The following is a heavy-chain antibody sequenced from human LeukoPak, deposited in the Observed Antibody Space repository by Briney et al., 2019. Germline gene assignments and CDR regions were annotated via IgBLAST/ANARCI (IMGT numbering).Heavy chain of an antibody. CDR1: GFSLSTSGVG. CDR3: ARILGGSGNYQ. CDR2: IYWDDDK. D-gene: IGHD3-10*01. J-gene: IGHJ4*02. Sequence: SGPTLLNPPQPLTLTCTFSGFSLSTSGVGVGWIRQPPGKALEWLTLIYWDDDKRYSPSLKTRLTITKDTSKNQVVLTMTNMDPVDTSTYYCARILGGSGNYQWGQGTLVTVSS. V-gene: IGHV2-5*02.